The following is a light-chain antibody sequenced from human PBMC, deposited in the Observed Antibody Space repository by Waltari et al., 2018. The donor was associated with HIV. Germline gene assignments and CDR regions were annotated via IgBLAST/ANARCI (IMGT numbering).Light chain of an antibody. J-gene: IGLJ2*01. CDR1: ALSKHD. Sequence: SYELTQAPSVSVSPGQTAKFTCSGDALSKHDVYWYPQKPGQAPLMMIFKDSERPSEIPARFSASSSGSTSILTISGVQAEDEADYYCQSGHNSDSIFGGGTKLTVL. CDR3: QSGHNSDSI. V-gene: IGLV3-25*03. CDR2: KDS.